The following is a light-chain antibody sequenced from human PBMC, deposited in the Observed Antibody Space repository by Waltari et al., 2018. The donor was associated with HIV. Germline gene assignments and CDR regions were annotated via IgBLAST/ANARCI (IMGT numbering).Light chain of an antibody. V-gene: IGKV3-20*01. J-gene: IGKJ4*01. Sequence: PGERATLSGRASQSVRSASLAGYQQKPGQAPRLLIYGASSRAPGIPDRFSGRGAVSDFILTISRLEPEDCAVYYCQQYAASPRTFGGGTKVEIK. CDR1: QSVRSAS. CDR3: QQYAASPRT. CDR2: GAS.